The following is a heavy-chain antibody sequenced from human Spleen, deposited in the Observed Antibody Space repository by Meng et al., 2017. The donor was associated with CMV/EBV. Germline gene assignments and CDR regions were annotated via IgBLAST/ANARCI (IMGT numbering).Heavy chain of an antibody. CDR2: MYYTGST. J-gene: IGHJ4*02. V-gene: IGHV4-39*01. CDR1: GGSISSNGYY. CDR3: ARQTYGSGSYYIG. D-gene: IGHD3-10*01. Sequence: SETLSLTCTVSGGSISSNGYYWGWIRQPPGKGLEWIGTMYYTGSTYYNPSLKSRVTISVDTSKNQFSLKLSSVTAADTAVYYCARQTYGSGSYYIGWGQGTLVTVSS.